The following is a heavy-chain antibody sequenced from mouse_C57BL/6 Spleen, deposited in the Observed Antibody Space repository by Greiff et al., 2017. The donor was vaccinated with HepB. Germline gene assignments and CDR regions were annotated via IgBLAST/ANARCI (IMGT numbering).Heavy chain of an antibody. V-gene: IGHV1-9*01. D-gene: IGHD1-1*01. CDR1: GYTFTGYW. J-gene: IGHJ4*01. CDR3: ARRRLYYYGSSSYAMDY. CDR2: ILPGSGST. Sequence: QVQLQQSGAELMKPGASVKLSCKATGYTFTGYWIEWVKQRPGHGLEWIGEILPGSGSTNYNEKFKGKATFTADTSSNTAYMQLSSLTTEDSAIYYCARRRLYYYGSSSYAMDYWGQGTSVTVSS.